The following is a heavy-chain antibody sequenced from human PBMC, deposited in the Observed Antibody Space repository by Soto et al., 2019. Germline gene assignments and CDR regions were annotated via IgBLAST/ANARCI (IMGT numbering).Heavy chain of an antibody. CDR1: GFTFRIFT. J-gene: IGHJ5*02. Sequence: PGGSLRLSCAASGFTFRIFTMNWVRQAPGKGLEWVSTISSNSAYIYYTDALRGRFTISRDNAKNSLHLQMNSLGAEDTAVYYCTRDASRDSSARGWFDPWGPGTLVTVSS. D-gene: IGHD6-13*01. V-gene: IGHV3-21*01. CDR2: ISSNSAYI. CDR3: TRDASRDSSARGWFDP.